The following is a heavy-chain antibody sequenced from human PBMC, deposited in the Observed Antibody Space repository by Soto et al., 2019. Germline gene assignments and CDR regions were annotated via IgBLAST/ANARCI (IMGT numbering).Heavy chain of an antibody. Sequence: GGSLRLSCAASGFTFSNYAMTWVRQAPGKGLEWVSVITGSGGGTYFVDSVKGRFTISRYNSKSTVYLQMNSLRAEDTAVYYCAKRPLTAAGFDYWGQGTLVTVSS. V-gene: IGHV3-23*01. CDR1: GFTFSNYA. D-gene: IGHD6-13*01. CDR3: AKRPLTAAGFDY. J-gene: IGHJ4*02. CDR2: ITGSGGGT.